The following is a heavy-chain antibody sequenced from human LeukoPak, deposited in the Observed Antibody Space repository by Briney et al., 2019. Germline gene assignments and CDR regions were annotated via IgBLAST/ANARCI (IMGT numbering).Heavy chain of an antibody. J-gene: IGHJ4*02. CDR3: ASLARDY. D-gene: IGHD3-3*02. Sequence: GGSLRLCCAASGFIVSNTYMTWVRQAPGKGLEWVSVIHNDGSTYYADSVKGRFTISRENSKNMLFLRMNSLRVEDTAVYFCASLARDYWGQGTLVSVSS. V-gene: IGHV3-53*01. CDR2: IHNDGST. CDR1: GFIVSNTY.